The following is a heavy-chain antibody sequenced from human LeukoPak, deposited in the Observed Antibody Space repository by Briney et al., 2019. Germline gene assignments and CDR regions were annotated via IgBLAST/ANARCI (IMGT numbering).Heavy chain of an antibody. Sequence: ASVKVSCKASGYTFTSYDINWVRQATGQGLEWMGWMNPISGNTGYAQKFQGRVTMTRNTSISTAYMELSSLRSEDTAVYYCARGAVAGNNFDYWGQGTLVTVSS. CDR2: MNPISGNT. V-gene: IGHV1-8*01. J-gene: IGHJ4*02. D-gene: IGHD6-19*01. CDR1: GYTFTSYD. CDR3: ARGAVAGNNFDY.